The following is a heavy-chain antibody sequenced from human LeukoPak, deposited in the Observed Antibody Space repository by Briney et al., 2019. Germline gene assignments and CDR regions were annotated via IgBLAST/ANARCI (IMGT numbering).Heavy chain of an antibody. D-gene: IGHD6-13*01. CDR3: AKDSLRYSSTSGYGMDV. J-gene: IGHJ6*02. CDR1: GFTFSSYG. CDR2: ISYDGTNK. Sequence: GGSLRLSCAASGFTFSSYGMHWVRQAPGKGLEWVAVISYDGTNKYYVDSVKGRFTISRDNSKNTPYLLMNSLRPEDTAVYYCAKDSLRYSSTSGYGMDVRGQGTTVTVSS. V-gene: IGHV3-30*18.